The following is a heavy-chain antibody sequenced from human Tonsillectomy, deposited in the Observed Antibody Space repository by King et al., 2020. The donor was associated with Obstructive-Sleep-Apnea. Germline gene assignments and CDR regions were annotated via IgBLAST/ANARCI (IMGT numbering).Heavy chain of an antibody. CDR1: GFTFDDYA. J-gene: IGHJ4*02. D-gene: IGHD2-21*01. CDR2: ISWNSGRV. CDR3: AKISCGDRGGLDY. V-gene: IGHV3-9*01. Sequence: VQLVESGGGLLQPGRSLRLSCAASGFTFDDYAMHWVRQAPGKGLEWVSSISWNSGRVVYADSVKGRLTISKENAKNSLYLQMNSLRAEEPALYYCAKISCGDRGGLDYWGQGTLVTVSS.